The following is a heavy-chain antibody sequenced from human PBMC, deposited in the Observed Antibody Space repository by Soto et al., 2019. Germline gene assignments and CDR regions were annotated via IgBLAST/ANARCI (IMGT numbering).Heavy chain of an antibody. CDR2: ISPMYGTA. CDR3: ARVEAAMSGHWFDP. D-gene: IGHD2-2*01. CDR1: GGTFSRYA. Sequence: QVQLVQSGAEVKKPGSSVKVSCKASGGTFSRYAFSWVRQAPGQGPEWMGGISPMYGTANYAQKFQGRVTIIADRSKNTVYMELRSLRSDDTAVYYCARVEAAMSGHWFDPWGQGTLVTVSS. J-gene: IGHJ5*02. V-gene: IGHV1-69*14.